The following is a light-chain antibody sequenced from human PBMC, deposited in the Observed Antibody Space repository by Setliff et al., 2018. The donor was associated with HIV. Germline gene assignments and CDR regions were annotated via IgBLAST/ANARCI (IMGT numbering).Light chain of an antibody. Sequence: SALTQPASVIGSPGQSITSSCNGTSSDIGGYNYVSWYQQHPDTVPKLIIYDATNRPSGISDRFSGSKSADAASLTISVLQTEDEADYYCTSYTVNNTPVCGTGTKVTVL. CDR3: TSYTVNNTPV. CDR1: SSDIGGYNY. V-gene: IGLV2-14*03. CDR2: DAT. J-gene: IGLJ1*01.